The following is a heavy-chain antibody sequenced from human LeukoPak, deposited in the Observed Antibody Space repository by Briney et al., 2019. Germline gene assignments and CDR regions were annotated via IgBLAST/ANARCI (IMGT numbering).Heavy chain of an antibody. CDR2: ISYDGINQ. J-gene: IGHJ6*03. CDR1: GFTFSNYA. V-gene: IGHV3-30*01. D-gene: IGHD1-14*01. Sequence: PGRSLRLSCAASGFTFSNYAIHWVRQAPGKGLEWVAFISYDGINQYYADSVKGRFTISRDNSKNTLYLQMNSLRAEDTAVYYCARDATPGTSYYYYIDVWGKGTTVTVSS. CDR3: ARDATPGTSYYYYIDV.